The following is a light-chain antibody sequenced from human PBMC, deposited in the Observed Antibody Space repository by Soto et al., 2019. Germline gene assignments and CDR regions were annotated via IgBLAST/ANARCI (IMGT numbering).Light chain of an antibody. V-gene: IGLV2-11*01. Sequence: QSVLTQPRSVSGSPGQSVTISCTGTSRNVGGYDYVAWYQQHAGKAPRLMIYDVIKRPSGVPDRFSASKSGNTASLTISGLQAEDEADYHCCSYEGGHTYVFGSGTKLTVL. CDR3: CSYEGGHTYV. CDR2: DVI. CDR1: SRNVGGYDY. J-gene: IGLJ1*01.